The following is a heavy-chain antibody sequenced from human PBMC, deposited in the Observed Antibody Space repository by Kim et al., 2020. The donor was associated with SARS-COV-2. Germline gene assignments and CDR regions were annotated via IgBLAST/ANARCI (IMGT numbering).Heavy chain of an antibody. V-gene: IGHV3-48*02. J-gene: IGHJ3*02. CDR1: GFTFSSYS. D-gene: IGHD3-10*01. Sequence: GGSLRLSCAASGFTFSSYSMNWVRQAPGKGLEWVSYISSSSSTIYYADSVKGRFTISRDNAKNSLYLQMNSLRDEDTAVYYCARDRQGLWFGELPGSDAFDIWGQGTMVTVSS. CDR3: ARDRQGLWFGELPGSDAFDI. CDR2: ISSSSSTI.